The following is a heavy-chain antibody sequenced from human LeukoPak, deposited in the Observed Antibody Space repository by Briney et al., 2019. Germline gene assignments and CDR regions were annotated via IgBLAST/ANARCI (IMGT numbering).Heavy chain of an antibody. CDR2: ISAYNGNT. D-gene: IGHD4-17*01. CDR3: ARDGMGYGDSRADY. CDR1: GYTFTSYG. J-gene: IGHJ4*02. Sequence: GASVKVSCKASGYTFTSYGISWVRQAPGQGLEWMGWISAYNGNTNYAQKLQGRVTMTTDTSTSTDYMELRSLRSDDTAVYYCARDGMGYGDSRADYWGQGTLVTVSS. V-gene: IGHV1-18*01.